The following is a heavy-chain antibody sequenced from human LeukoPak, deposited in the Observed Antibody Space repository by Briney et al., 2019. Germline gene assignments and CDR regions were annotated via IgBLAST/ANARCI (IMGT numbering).Heavy chain of an antibody. CDR1: GGSISSYY. Sequence: PSETLSLTCTVSGGSISSYYWSWIRQPPGKGLEWIGYIYYSGSTNCNPSLKSRVTISVDTSKNQFSLKLSSVTAADTAVYYCARYRINWFDPWGQGTLVTVSS. J-gene: IGHJ5*02. CDR2: IYYSGST. CDR3: ARYRINWFDP. V-gene: IGHV4-59*01. D-gene: IGHD1-26*01.